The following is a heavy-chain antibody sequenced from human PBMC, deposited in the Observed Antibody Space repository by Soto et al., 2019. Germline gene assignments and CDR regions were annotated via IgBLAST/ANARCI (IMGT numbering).Heavy chain of an antibody. J-gene: IGHJ6*02. CDR2: ISYDGSNK. CDR1: GFTFSSYA. CDR3: ARDGGYCISTSCYGDYYYYYGMDV. Sequence: QVQLVESGGGVVQPGRSLRLSCAASGFTFSSYAMHWVRQAPGKGLEWVAVISYDGSNKYYADSVKGRFTISRDNSKNTVYLQMNSLRAEDTAVYYCARDGGYCISTSCYGDYYYYYGMDVWGQGTTVTVSS. D-gene: IGHD2-2*01. V-gene: IGHV3-30-3*01.